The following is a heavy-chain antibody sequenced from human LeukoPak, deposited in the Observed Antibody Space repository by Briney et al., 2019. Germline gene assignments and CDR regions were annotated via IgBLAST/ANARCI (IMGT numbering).Heavy chain of an antibody. CDR2: VSAYNGNT. Sequence: GASVKVSFKASGYTFTIYGISWVRQAPGQGLGWVGWVSAYNGNTNYAQKLQGRVTMTTDTSTSTAYMELRSLRSDDTAVYYCARGEREYEWLSYKNFDYWGQGTLVTVSS. V-gene: IGHV1-18*01. J-gene: IGHJ4*02. CDR3: ARGEREYEWLSYKNFDY. D-gene: IGHD2-8*01. CDR1: GYTFTIYG.